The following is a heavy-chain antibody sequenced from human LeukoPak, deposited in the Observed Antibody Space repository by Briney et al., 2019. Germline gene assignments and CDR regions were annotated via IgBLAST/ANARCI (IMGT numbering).Heavy chain of an antibody. Sequence: SETLSLTCTVSGGSISGYYWSWLRQPPGKGLEWIGYVYYSGSTNYNPSLESRVTISVDTSKNQFSLKLSSVTAADTAVYYCARYCSSTSCYASADPWGQGTLVTVSS. V-gene: IGHV4-59*01. CDR1: GGSISGYY. CDR2: VYYSGST. CDR3: ARYCSSTSCYASADP. J-gene: IGHJ5*02. D-gene: IGHD2-2*01.